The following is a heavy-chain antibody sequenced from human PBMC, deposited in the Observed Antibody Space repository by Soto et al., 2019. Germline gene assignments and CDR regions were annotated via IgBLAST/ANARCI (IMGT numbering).Heavy chain of an antibody. CDR2: IKGDGSIT. D-gene: IGHD1-1*01. J-gene: IGHJ6*02. V-gene: IGHV3-74*02. CDR1: EFTFSNYW. Sequence: EVQLVESGGGLVQPGGSLRLSCAASEFTFSNYWMHWVRQAPGKGLVWVSRIKGDGSITNYADSVKGRFTISRDNAKNTLLLQMDSVTAEDTAVYYCGRGVPEHYATDVWGQGTTVTVSS. CDR3: GRGVPEHYATDV.